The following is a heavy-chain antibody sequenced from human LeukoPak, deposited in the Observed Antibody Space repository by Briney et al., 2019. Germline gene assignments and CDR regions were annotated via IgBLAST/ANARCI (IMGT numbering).Heavy chain of an antibody. CDR1: GGSISSYY. CDR2: IYYSGTT. CDR3: ATLPIAVAGTNYFSFDS. V-gene: IGHV4-59*08. J-gene: IGHJ4*02. D-gene: IGHD6-19*01. Sequence: SETLPLTCTVSGGSISSYYWSWIRQPPGKGLEWIGYIYYSGTTSYDPSLKSRVTMSVDTSKNQLSLRLRFVTAADTAVYYCATLPIAVAGTNYFSFDSWGQGTLVTVSS.